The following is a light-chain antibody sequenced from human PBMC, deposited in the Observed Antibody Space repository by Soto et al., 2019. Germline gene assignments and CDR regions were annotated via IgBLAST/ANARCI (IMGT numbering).Light chain of an antibody. J-gene: IGKJ3*01. V-gene: IGKV3-11*01. Sequence: EIVLTQSPATLSLSPGERATLSCRASQSVTSYLAWYQQKPGQAPRLLIYDASNRATGIPARFSGSGSGTDFTLTISSLEPEDFAVYYCQQRSNWLLFTFGPGTKVHIK. CDR2: DAS. CDR1: QSVTSY. CDR3: QQRSNWLLFT.